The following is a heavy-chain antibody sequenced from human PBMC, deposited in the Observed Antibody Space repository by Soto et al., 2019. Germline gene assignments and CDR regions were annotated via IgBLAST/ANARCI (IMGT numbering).Heavy chain of an antibody. J-gene: IGHJ4*02. Sequence: SETLSLTCAVSGGSFTSNNWWTWVRQPPGQGLEWIGEIYRTGSTNYNPSLKSRVTISLDKSENQFSLKVTSLTVADTAVYYCAGRDPGTSVDYWGQGTLVTVSS. D-gene: IGHD1-7*01. CDR2: IYRTGST. CDR3: AGRDPGTSVDY. CDR1: GGSFTSNNW. V-gene: IGHV4-4*02.